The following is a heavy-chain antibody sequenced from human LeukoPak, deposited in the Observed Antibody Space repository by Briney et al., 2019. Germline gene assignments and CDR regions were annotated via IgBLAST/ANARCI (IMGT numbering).Heavy chain of an antibody. D-gene: IGHD3-10*01. CDR2: IYATGNT. Sequence: PSGTLSLTCAVSGGSMSDHYWSWIRQTPGTTLEWIGYIYATGNTNYNPSLKGRVTISLYTSKNHFSLRLSSVTAADTALYYCARHFRKDYPDSGSSQYFHYIDVWGKGTTVAVSS. V-gene: IGHV4-4*09. CDR3: ARHFRKDYPDSGSSQYFHYIDV. CDR1: GGSMSDHY. J-gene: IGHJ6*03.